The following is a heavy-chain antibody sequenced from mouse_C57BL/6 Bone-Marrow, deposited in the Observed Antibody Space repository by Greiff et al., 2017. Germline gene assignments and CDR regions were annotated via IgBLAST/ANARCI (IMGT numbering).Heavy chain of an antibody. CDR2: IRLKSDNYAT. CDR3: TDGSSWFAY. Sequence: EVQLQESGGGLVQPGGSMKLSCVASGFTFSNYWMNWVRQSPEKGLEWVAQIRLKSDNYATHYAESVKGRFTISRDYSKSSVYLQMNNLRAEDTGIYYCTDGSSWFAYWGQGTLVTVSA. V-gene: IGHV6-3*01. D-gene: IGHD1-1*01. CDR1: GFTFSNYW. J-gene: IGHJ3*01.